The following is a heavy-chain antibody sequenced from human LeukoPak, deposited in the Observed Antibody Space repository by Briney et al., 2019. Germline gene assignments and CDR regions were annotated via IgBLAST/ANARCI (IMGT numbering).Heavy chain of an antibody. J-gene: IGHJ4*02. CDR3: AKEAGYSGYDFPDF. CDR1: GFNFSSHS. Sequence: PPGGSLRLSCAASGFNFSSHSMSSVRQAPGKGLEWVSAISGSAYSTYYADSVKGRFTISRDNSKNTLYLQMNSLRAEDTAVYYCAKEAGYSGYDFPDFWGQGTLVTVSS. CDR2: ISGSAYST. D-gene: IGHD5-12*01. V-gene: IGHV3-23*01.